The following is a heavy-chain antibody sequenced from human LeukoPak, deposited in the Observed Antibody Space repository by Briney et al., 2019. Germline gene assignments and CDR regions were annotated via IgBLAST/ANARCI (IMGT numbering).Heavy chain of an antibody. Sequence: SETLSLTCAVYGGSFSGYYWSWIRQPPGKGLEWIGEINHSGSTNYNPSLKSRVTISVDTSKNQFSLKLSSVTAADTAAYYCARAYYYDSSGYSAGSDYWGQGTLVTVSS. D-gene: IGHD3-22*01. V-gene: IGHV4-34*01. J-gene: IGHJ4*02. CDR2: INHSGST. CDR1: GGSFSGYY. CDR3: ARAYYYDSSGYSAGSDY.